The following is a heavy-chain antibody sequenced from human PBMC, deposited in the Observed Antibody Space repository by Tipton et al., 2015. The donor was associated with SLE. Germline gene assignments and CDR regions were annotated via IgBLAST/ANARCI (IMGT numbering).Heavy chain of an antibody. D-gene: IGHD1-26*01. CDR3: ARSLLTYTRSPHFFDF. J-gene: IGHJ4*02. CDR1: GGSINGGSYY. V-gene: IGHV4-61*03. CDR2: ISNRGST. Sequence: TLSLTCTVSGGSINGGSYYWSWVRQSPGKGLEWIGFISNRGSTDYNPSLKTRFPISVDTSKNDFSLRLTSVTAADTAVYYCARSLLTYTRSPHFFDFWGQGTLVTVSS.